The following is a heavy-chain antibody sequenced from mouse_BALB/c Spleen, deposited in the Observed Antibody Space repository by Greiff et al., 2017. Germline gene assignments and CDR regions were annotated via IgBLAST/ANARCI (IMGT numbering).Heavy chain of an antibody. CDR3: ARSYGNYAAWFAY. V-gene: IGHV2-2*02. CDR1: GFSLTSYG. J-gene: IGHJ3*01. D-gene: IGHD2-1*01. CDR2: IWSGGST. Sequence: QVQLKESGPGLVQPSQSLSITCTVSGFSLTSYGVHWVRQSPGKGLEWLGVIWSGGSTDYNAAFISRLSISKDNSKSQVFFKMNSLQANDTAIYYCARSYGNYAAWFAYWGQGTLVTVSA.